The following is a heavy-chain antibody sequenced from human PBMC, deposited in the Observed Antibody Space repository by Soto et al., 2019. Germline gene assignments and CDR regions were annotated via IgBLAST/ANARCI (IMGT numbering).Heavy chain of an antibody. CDR3: SIPDYYGEVTSARFDY. CDR2: IKSKNEGGTT. D-gene: IGHD3-10*01. Sequence: EVHLVESGGALVKPGGSLRLSCAASGFTFNNAWMSWVRQAPGKGLEWVGRIKSKNEGGTTAYAAPVKGRFTISRDDSKNMLYLQMDSLKTEDTALYYCSIPDYYGEVTSARFDYWGQGTGVTVTS. J-gene: IGHJ4*02. V-gene: IGHV3-15*02. CDR1: GFTFNNAW.